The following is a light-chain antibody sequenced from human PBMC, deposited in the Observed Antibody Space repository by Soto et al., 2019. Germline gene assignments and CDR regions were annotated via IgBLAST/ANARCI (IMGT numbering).Light chain of an antibody. V-gene: IGKV3-20*01. Sequence: EIVLMQSPGTLSLSPGEVATLSCRASQSVNSNYLAWYQQKPGQAPTVLIFDTSRRATGVPDRFSGSGSGTDFTLTISRLETDDFAVYYCQQYGSSQFTFGPGTKVNIK. CDR1: QSVNSNY. CDR2: DTS. J-gene: IGKJ3*01. CDR3: QQYGSSQFT.